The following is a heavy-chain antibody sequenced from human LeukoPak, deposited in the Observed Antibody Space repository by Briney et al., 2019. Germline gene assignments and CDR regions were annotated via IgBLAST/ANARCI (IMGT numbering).Heavy chain of an antibody. D-gene: IGHD6-19*01. Sequence: ASVKVSRKASGYTFTGYYMHWVRQAPGQGLEWMGWINPNSGGTNYAQKFQGRVTMTRDTSISTAYMELSRLRSDDTAVYYCARDLSSSGWYDFDYWGQGTLVTVSS. V-gene: IGHV1-2*02. CDR2: INPNSGGT. CDR3: ARDLSSSGWYDFDY. CDR1: GYTFTGYY. J-gene: IGHJ4*02.